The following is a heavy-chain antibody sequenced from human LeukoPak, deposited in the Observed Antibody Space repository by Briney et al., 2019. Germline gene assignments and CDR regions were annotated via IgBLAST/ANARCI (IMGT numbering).Heavy chain of an antibody. CDR1: GGSISSSNW. Sequence: PSETLSLTCAVSGGSISSSNWWSWVRQPPGKGLEWIGEIYHSGSTNYNPSLKSRVTMSVDTSKNQFSLKVTSVTAADTAVYYCARWSGSVTARNYYYYMDVWGEGTTVTVSS. D-gene: IGHD6-6*01. CDR3: ARWSGSVTARNYYYYMDV. J-gene: IGHJ6*03. CDR2: IYHSGST. V-gene: IGHV4-4*02.